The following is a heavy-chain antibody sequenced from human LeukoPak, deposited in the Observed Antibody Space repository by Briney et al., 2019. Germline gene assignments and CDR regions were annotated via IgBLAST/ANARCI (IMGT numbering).Heavy chain of an antibody. CDR1: GGSFSGYY. J-gene: IGHJ5*02. D-gene: IGHD3-9*01. V-gene: IGHV4-34*01. CDR3: ARGVLRYFDWLGTGGWFDP. CDR2: INHSGST. Sequence: SETLSLTCAVYGGSFSGYYWSWICQPPGKGLEWIGEINHSGSTNYNPSLKSRVTISVDTSKNQFSLKLSSVTAADTAVYYCARGVLRYFDWLGTGGWFDPWGQGTLVTVSS.